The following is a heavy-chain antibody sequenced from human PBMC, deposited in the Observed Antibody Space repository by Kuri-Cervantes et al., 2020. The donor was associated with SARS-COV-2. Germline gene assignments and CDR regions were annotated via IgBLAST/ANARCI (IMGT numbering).Heavy chain of an antibody. Sequence: GSLRLSCAVSGYSISSGYYWGWIRQPPGKGLEWIGSIYHSGSTYYNPSLKSRVTISVDTSKNQFSLKLSSVTAADTAVYYCARARPGPEDSSGYYRLFDYWGQGTLVTVSS. J-gene: IGHJ4*02. V-gene: IGHV4-38-2*01. CDR2: IYHSGST. CDR1: GYSISSGYY. CDR3: ARARPGPEDSSGYYRLFDY. D-gene: IGHD3-22*01.